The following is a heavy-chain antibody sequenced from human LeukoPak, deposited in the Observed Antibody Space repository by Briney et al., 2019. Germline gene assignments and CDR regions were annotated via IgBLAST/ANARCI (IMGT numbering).Heavy chain of an antibody. CDR2: VNHSGST. CDR3: ARGLPTTVTTLDY. D-gene: IGHD4-17*01. CDR1: GGSFSGYY. V-gene: IGHV4-34*01. Sequence: SETLSLTCTVYGGSFSGYYWSWIRQPPGKGLEWIGEVNHSGSTNYNPSLKSRVTISVDTSKNQFSLKLSSVTAADTAVYYCARGLPTTVTTLDYWGQGTLVTVSS. J-gene: IGHJ4*02.